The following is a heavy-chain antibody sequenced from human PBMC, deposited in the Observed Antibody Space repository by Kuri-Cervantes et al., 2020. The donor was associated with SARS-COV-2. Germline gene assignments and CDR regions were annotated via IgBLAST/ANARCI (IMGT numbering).Heavy chain of an antibody. CDR3: ARDGSDYYYGMDV. CDR2: INHSGST. D-gene: IGHD3-10*01. J-gene: IGHJ6*02. CDR1: GGSFSGYY. Sequence: SETLSLTCAVYGGSFSGYYWSWIRQPPGKGLEWIGEINHSGSTNYHPSLKSRVTVSVDTSKNQFSLKLSSVTAADTAVYYCARDGSDYYYGMDVWGQGTTVTVSS. V-gene: IGHV4-34*01.